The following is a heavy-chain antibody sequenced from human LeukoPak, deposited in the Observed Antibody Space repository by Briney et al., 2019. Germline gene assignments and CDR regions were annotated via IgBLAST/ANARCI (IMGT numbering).Heavy chain of an antibody. CDR1: GYTFTGYY. J-gene: IGHJ4*02. D-gene: IGHD6-19*01. Sequence: ASVKGSCKASGYTFTGYYMHWVRQGPGQGIEWMGWINPNSGGTNYAQKFQGWVTMTRDTSISTAYMELSRLRSDDTAVYYCAREDIAVAGTSASLDYWGQGTLVTVSS. CDR2: INPNSGGT. CDR3: AREDIAVAGTSASLDY. V-gene: IGHV1-2*04.